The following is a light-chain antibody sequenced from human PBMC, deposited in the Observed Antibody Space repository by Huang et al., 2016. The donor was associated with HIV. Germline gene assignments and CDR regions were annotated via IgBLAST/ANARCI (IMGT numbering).Light chain of an antibody. J-gene: IGKJ5*01. CDR1: QSAGNNY. CDR3: QQYDTSPFT. Sequence: DIVLTQSPGTLSLSPGERATLSCRASQSAGNNYLAWYQQKPGQAPRLLRYGASSRATGIPDRFSGSGSGTDFTLTSSRVEPEEFAVYYCQQYDTSPFTFGQGTRLEI. CDR2: GAS. V-gene: IGKV3-20*01.